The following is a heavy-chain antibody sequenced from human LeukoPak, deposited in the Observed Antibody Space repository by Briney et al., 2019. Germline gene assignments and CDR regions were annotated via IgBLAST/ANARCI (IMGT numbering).Heavy chain of an antibody. Sequence: GGSLRLSCAASGFTFSSYAMGWVRQTPGKGLEWVSSISGSGGRTYYAASVKGRFPISRDNSKNTLYLQMSSLRAEDTAIYYCAKGPYSDSSEWFDPWGQGTLVTVSS. CDR3: AKGPYSDSSEWFDP. CDR2: ISGSGGRT. V-gene: IGHV3-23*01. CDR1: GFTFSSYA. D-gene: IGHD6-6*01. J-gene: IGHJ5*02.